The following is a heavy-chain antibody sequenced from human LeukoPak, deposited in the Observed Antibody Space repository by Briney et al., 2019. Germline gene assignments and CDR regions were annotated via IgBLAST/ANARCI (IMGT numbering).Heavy chain of an antibody. CDR3: ARRYIVVVPAAIGYGMDV. CDR2: IYYSGST. CDR1: GGSISSSSYY. D-gene: IGHD2-2*01. J-gene: IGHJ6*02. Sequence: SETLSLTCTVSGGSISSSSYYWGWIRQPPGKGLEWIGSIYYSGSTYYNPSLKSRVTISVDTSKNQFSLKLSSVTAADTAVYYCARRYIVVVPAAIGYGMDVGGQGTTVTVSS. V-gene: IGHV4-39*01.